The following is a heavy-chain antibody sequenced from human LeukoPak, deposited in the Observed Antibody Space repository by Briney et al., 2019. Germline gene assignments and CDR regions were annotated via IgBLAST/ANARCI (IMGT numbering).Heavy chain of an antibody. D-gene: IGHD3-22*01. CDR2: IYYSGST. V-gene: IGHV4-59*01. Sequence: SETLSLTCTVSGGSISSYYWSWIRQPPGKGLEWIGFIYYSGSTNYNPSLKSRVTISVHTSKNQFSLKLSPVTAADTAVYYCARVTGYMIEDYFDYWGQGTLVTVSS. CDR1: GGSISSYY. CDR3: ARVTGYMIEDYFDY. J-gene: IGHJ4*02.